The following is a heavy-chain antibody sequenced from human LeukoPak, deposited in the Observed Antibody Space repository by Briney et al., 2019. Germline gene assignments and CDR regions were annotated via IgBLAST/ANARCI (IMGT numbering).Heavy chain of an antibody. V-gene: IGHV4-59*01. CDR1: GGSISSYY. J-gene: IGHJ4*02. CDR3: ARVVTYYDSSGYNYYFDY. Sequence: SSETLSLTCTLSGGSISSYYWSWIRQPPGKGLEWIGYIYYSGSTNYNPSLKSRVTISVDTSKNQFSLKLSSVTAADTAVYYCARVVTYYDSSGYNYYFDYWGQGTLVTVSS. D-gene: IGHD3-22*01. CDR2: IYYSGST.